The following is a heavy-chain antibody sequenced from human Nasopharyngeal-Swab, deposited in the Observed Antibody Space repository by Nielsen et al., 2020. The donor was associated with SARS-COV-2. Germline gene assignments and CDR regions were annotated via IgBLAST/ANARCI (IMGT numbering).Heavy chain of an antibody. V-gene: IGHV1-24*01. J-gene: IGHJ5*02. Sequence: ASVKVSCKVSGYTLTELSMHWVRQAPGKGLEWMGGFDPEDGETIYEQKFQGRVTMTEDTSTDTAYMELSSLRSEDTAVYYCATSSPIYYGSGSQNWFDPWGQGTLVTVSS. D-gene: IGHD3-10*01. CDR1: GYTLTELS. CDR2: FDPEDGET. CDR3: ATSSPIYYGSGSQNWFDP.